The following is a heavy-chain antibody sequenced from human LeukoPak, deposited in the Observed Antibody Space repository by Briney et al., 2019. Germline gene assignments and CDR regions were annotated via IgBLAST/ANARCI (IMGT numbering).Heavy chain of an antibody. CDR3: ARTYGDYGFCMDV. D-gene: IGHD4-17*01. V-gene: IGHV3-30-3*01. J-gene: IGHJ6*02. Sequence: GGSLRLSCAGSGFPFSPAWMSWVRQAPGKGLEWVAVISYDGSNKYYADSVKGRFTISRDNSKNTLYLQMNSLRAEDTAVYYCARTYGDYGFCMDVWGQGTTVTVSS. CDR1: GFPFSPAW. CDR2: ISYDGSNK.